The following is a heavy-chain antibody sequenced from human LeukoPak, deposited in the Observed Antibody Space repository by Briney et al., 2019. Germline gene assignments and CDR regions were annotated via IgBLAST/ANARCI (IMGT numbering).Heavy chain of an antibody. CDR1: GYTFSSYD. V-gene: IGHV1-8*02. Sequence: ASVKVSCKASGYTFSSYDINWVRQAPGQGLEWMGWMNPNSGKTDYAQKFQGRVTMTRNNSISTAYMELSSLRSEDTSVYYCGREGPDYYDSSGYYNWFDPWGQGTLVTVSS. CDR2: MNPNSGKT. D-gene: IGHD3-22*01. CDR3: GREGPDYYDSSGYYNWFDP. J-gene: IGHJ5*02.